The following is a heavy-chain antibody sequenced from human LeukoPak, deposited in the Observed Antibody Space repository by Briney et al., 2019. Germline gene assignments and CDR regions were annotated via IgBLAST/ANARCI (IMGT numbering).Heavy chain of an antibody. CDR2: FDPEHGEI. CDR3: ATDVIGLIKIVRRPFDI. CDR1: GHTLSDLS. V-gene: IGHV1-24*01. Sequence: ASVQVSXKLSGHTLSDLSMHWVRQAPGRGLEWMGGFDPEHGEIVYAQKFQGRITLTEDTSTDTAYMNLSSLTSDDTAVYYCATDVIGLIKIVRRPFDIWGPGTMLTVSS. D-gene: IGHD2-21*01. J-gene: IGHJ3*02.